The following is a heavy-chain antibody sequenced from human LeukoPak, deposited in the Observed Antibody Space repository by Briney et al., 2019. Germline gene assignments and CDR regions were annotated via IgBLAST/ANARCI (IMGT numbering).Heavy chain of an antibody. CDR1: GGSISSSNYY. V-gene: IGHV4-39*01. Sequence: SETLSLTCTVSGGSISSSNYYWGWIRQPPGKGLEWIGSIYYSGSTYYNPSLKSRVTISVDTSKNQFSLKVSPVTAADTAVYYCARLYYYGSGSYYYHFDYWGQGTLVTVSS. CDR3: ARLYYYGSGSYYYHFDY. J-gene: IGHJ4*02. D-gene: IGHD3-10*01. CDR2: IYYSGST.